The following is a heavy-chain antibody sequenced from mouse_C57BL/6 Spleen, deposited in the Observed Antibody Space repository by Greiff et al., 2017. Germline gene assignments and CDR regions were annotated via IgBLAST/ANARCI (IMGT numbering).Heavy chain of an antibody. Sequence: EVQVVESGGGLVKPGGSLKLSCAASGFTFSDYGMHWVRQAPEKGLEWVAYISSGSSTIYYADTVKGRFTISRDNAKNTLFLQMTSLRSEDTAMYYCATNYYGSSYGAMDYWGQGTSVTVSS. CDR2: ISSGSSTI. CDR1: GFTFSDYG. CDR3: ATNYYGSSYGAMDY. V-gene: IGHV5-17*01. D-gene: IGHD1-1*01. J-gene: IGHJ4*01.